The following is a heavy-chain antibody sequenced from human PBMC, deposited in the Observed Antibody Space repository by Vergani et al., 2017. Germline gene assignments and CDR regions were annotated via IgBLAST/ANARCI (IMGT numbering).Heavy chain of an antibody. CDR1: GGSFSGYY. V-gene: IGHV4-34*01. Sequence: QVQLQQWGAGLLKPSETLSLTCAVYGGSFSGYYWSWIRQPPGKGLEWIGEINHSGSTNYKPSLKSRVTISVDTSKNQFSLKLSSVTAADTAVYYCARGRSGMRYFDLWGRGTLVTVSS. CDR3: ARGRSGMRYFDL. J-gene: IGHJ2*01. CDR2: INHSGST. D-gene: IGHD1-26*01.